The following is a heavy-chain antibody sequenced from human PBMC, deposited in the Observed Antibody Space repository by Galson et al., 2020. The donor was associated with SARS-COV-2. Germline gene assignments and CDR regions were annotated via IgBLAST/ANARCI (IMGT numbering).Heavy chain of an antibody. Sequence: GGSLRLSCAASGFTVSNDYMNWVRQAPGKGLEWVSVIYKGGSTYYPDSVRGRFTISRDNSQNMVYLQMNRLRADDTAVYYCARAASWYSSGLNYQPIFDSWGQGILVTVSS. J-gene: IGHJ4*02. CDR2: IYKGGST. D-gene: IGHD6-19*01. V-gene: IGHV3-53*01. CDR3: ARAASWYSSGLNYQPIFDS. CDR1: GFTVSNDY.